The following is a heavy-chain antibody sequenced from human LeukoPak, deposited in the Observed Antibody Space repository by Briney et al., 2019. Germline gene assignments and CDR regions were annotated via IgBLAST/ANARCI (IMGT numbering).Heavy chain of an antibody. V-gene: IGHV3-7*01. D-gene: IGHD5-24*01. CDR1: GFTFSSSW. Sequence: PGESLRLSCAASGFTFSSSWMSWVRQAPGKGLEWVANINPDGSQKRFVDSVMGRFTMSRDNAKNSPYLQMNSLRVEDTAVFYCAAWTDRGYNFWGQGTLVTVSS. J-gene: IGHJ4*02. CDR2: INPDGSQK. CDR3: AAWTDRGYNF.